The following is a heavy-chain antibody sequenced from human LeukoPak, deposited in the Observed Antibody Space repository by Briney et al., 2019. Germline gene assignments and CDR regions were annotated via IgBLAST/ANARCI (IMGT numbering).Heavy chain of an antibody. CDR1: GFTFSSYA. Sequence: GGSLRFSCSASGFTFSSYAMTWVRQAPGKGLEWVSSINNIGSRTYYADSVKGLFTISRDNSKNTLYLQMNSLRAEDTAVYYCAKDPDYEDDYWGQGTLVTVSS. J-gene: IGHJ4*02. D-gene: IGHD4-17*01. CDR3: AKDPDYEDDY. V-gene: IGHV3-23*01. CDR2: INNIGSRT.